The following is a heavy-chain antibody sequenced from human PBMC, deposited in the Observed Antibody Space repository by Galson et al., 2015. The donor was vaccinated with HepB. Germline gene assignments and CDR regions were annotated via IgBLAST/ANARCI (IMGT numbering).Heavy chain of an antibody. D-gene: IGHD1-14*01. CDR3: TRTDYYYYHGMDI. J-gene: IGHJ6*02. CDR2: IKSKSDGGTT. CDR1: GFIFSDAS. V-gene: IGHV3-15*01. Sequence: SLRLSCAASGFIFSDASMTWVRQAPGKGLEWVGHIKSKSDGGTTDYAAPVKGRFIISGDESNNTVYLQMNSLKTEDTAVYYCTRTDYYYYHGMDIWGQGTTVTVSS.